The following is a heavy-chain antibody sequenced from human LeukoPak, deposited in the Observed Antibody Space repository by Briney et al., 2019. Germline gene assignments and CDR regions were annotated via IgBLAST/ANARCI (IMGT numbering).Heavy chain of an antibody. Sequence: ETLSLTCTVSGGSISSSSYYWGWIRQPPGKGLEWVSSISSSSSYIYYADSVKGRFTISRDNAKNSLYLQMNSLRAEDTAVYYCARKGYSGYDLYYYYMDVWGKGTTVTVSS. V-gene: IGHV3-21*01. CDR3: ARKGYSGYDLYYYYMDV. J-gene: IGHJ6*03. CDR1: GGSISSSS. CDR2: ISSSSSYI. D-gene: IGHD5-12*01.